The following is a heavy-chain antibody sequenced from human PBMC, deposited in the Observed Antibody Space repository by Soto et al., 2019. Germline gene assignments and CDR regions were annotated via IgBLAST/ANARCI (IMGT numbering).Heavy chain of an antibody. D-gene: IGHD3-10*01. J-gene: IGHJ4*02. V-gene: IGHV3-64*01. CDR1: GFTFSSYA. CDR3: AMYPGKTMFRGGQRPSYYFDY. Sequence: EVQLVESGGGLVQPGGSLRLSCAASGFTFSSYAMHWVRQAPGKGLEYVSAIRSNGGSTYYANSVKGRFTISRDNSKNELYLNMGNLRAEDMAVYYCAMYPGKTMFRGGQRPSYYFDYWGQGTLVTVSS. CDR2: IRSNGGST.